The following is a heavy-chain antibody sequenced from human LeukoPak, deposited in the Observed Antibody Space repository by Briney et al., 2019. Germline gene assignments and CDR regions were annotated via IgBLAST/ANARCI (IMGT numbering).Heavy chain of an antibody. CDR1: GFTFSSYG. CDR3: ARDRAPYCGGDRNDAFDI. CDR2: IWYDGSNK. V-gene: IGHV3-33*01. J-gene: IGHJ3*02. Sequence: PGGSLRLSCAASGFTFSSYGMHWVRQAPGKGLEWVAVIWYDGSNKYYADSVKGRFTISRDNSKNTLYLQMNSLRAEDTAVYYCARDRAPYCGGDRNDAFDIWGQGTMVTVSS. D-gene: IGHD2-21*02.